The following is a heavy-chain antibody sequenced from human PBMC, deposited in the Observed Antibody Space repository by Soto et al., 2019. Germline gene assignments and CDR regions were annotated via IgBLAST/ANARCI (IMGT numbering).Heavy chain of an antibody. Sequence: ASVKVSCKASGYTFTGYYMHWVRQAPGQGLEWMGWINPSSGGTNYAQKFQGRVTMTRDTSISTAYMELSRLRSDDTAVYYCARDRNIAALDYWGQGTLVTVSS. J-gene: IGHJ4*02. CDR3: ARDRNIAALDY. V-gene: IGHV1-2*02. CDR2: INPSSGGT. CDR1: GYTFTGYY. D-gene: IGHD6-6*01.